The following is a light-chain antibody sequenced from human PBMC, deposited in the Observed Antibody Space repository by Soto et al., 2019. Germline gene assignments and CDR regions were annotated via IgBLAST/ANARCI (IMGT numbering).Light chain of an antibody. J-gene: IGKJ1*01. Sequence: PGERATLSCRASQRVSSRYLAWYQQKPGQGPRLLIYGASSRATGIPDRFSGSGSGTDFTLTISRLEPEDFAVYYCQQHGSSPWTFGQGTKVEIK. V-gene: IGKV3-20*01. CDR1: QRVSSRY. CDR2: GAS. CDR3: QQHGSSPWT.